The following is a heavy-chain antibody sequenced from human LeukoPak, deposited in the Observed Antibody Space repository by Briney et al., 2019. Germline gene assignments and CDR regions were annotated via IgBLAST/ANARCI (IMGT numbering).Heavy chain of an antibody. CDR3: AKATGYLL. D-gene: IGHD1-14*01. Sequence: GGSLRLSCAASGFTFSSYGMNWVRQAPGKGLEWVSTISNSGGTTYYADSVKGRFTISRDDSENTLYLQMNSLRAEDTAVYYCAKATGYLLWGQGTLVTVSS. CDR2: ISNSGGTT. V-gene: IGHV3-23*01. CDR1: GFTFSSYG. J-gene: IGHJ4*02.